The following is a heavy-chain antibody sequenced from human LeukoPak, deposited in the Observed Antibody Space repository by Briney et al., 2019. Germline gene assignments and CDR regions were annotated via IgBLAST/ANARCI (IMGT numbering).Heavy chain of an antibody. CDR1: GGTFSSYA. CDR3: AREDYGGNSGLLGFDY. CDR2: IIPIFGTA. D-gene: IGHD4-23*01. J-gene: IGHJ4*02. Sequence: SVKVSCKASGGTFSSYAISWVRQAPGQGLEWMGGIIPIFGTANYAQKFQGRVTITADESTSTAYMELSSLRSGDTAVYYCAREDYGGNSGLLGFDYWGQGTLVTVSS. V-gene: IGHV1-69*13.